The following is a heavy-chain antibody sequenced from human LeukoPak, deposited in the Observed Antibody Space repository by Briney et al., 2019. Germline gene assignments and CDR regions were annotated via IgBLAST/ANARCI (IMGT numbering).Heavy chain of an antibody. D-gene: IGHD6-19*01. CDR2: IYSGGGT. V-gene: IGHV3-53*01. CDR3: AKGSSGWPANYWYFDL. CDR1: GFTVSSNY. Sequence: GGSLRLSCAASGFTVSSNYMNWVPQAPGKGLEWVSVIYSGGGTYYADSVKGRFTISRDNSKNTLYLQMNSLRADDTAVYYCAKGSSGWPANYWYFDLWGRGTLVTVSS. J-gene: IGHJ2*01.